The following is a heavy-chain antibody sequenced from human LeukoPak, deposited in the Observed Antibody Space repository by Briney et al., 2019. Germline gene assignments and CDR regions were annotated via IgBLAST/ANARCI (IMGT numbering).Heavy chain of an antibody. V-gene: IGHV4-61*02. CDR3: AGEWLGPIDY. Sequence: SETLSLTCTVSGGSISSGSYYWSWIRQPAGKGLEWIGRIYTSGSTNYNPSLKSRVTISVDTSKNQFSLKLSSVTASDTAVYYCAGEWLGPIDYWGQGTLVTVSS. CDR2: IYTSGST. D-gene: IGHD6-19*01. CDR1: GGSISSGSYY. J-gene: IGHJ4*02.